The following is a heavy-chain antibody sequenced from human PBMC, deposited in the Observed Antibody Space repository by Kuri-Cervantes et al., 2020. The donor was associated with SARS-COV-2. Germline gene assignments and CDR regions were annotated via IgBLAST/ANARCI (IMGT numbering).Heavy chain of an antibody. D-gene: IGHD3-22*01. CDR3: ARVRSPGYSDY. CDR1: GFTFSNYW. V-gene: IGHV3-74*01. Sequence: GGSLRLSCVVSGFTFSNYWMHWVRQAPGKGLVWVARISSDGRSRSFADAVEGRFTISRDNSKNTVYVEMNSLTAEDTAVYYCARVRSPGYSDYWGQGTLVTVSS. CDR2: ISSDGRSR. J-gene: IGHJ4*02.